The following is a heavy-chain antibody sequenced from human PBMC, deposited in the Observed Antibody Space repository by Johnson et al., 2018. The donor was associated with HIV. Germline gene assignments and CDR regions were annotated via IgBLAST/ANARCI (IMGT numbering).Heavy chain of an antibody. D-gene: IGHD1-26*01. J-gene: IGHJ3*02. CDR1: GFTFGDYA. V-gene: IGHV3-49*04. CDR3: TRGGSYGAFDI. CDR2: IRSKAYGGTT. Sequence: EVHLVESGGGLVQPGRSLRLSCTASGFTFGDYAMSWVRQAPGKGLEWVGFIRSKAYGGTTEYAASVKGRFTISRDDSKSIAYLQMNSLKTEDTAVYYCTRGGSYGAFDIWGQGTMVTVSS.